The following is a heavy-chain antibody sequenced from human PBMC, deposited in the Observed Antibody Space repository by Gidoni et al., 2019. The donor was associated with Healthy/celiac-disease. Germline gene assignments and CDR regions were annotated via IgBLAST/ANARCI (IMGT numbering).Heavy chain of an antibody. CDR1: GGSFSGYY. Sequence: QVQLQQWGAGLLKPSETLSLTCAVYGGSFSGYYWSWIRQPPGKGLEWIGEINHSGSTNYNPSLKSRVTISVDTSKNQFSLRLSSVTAADTAVYYCATCGGYSSGCWFDPWGQGTLVTVSS. CDR2: INHSGST. V-gene: IGHV4-34*02. CDR3: ATCGGYSSGCWFDP. J-gene: IGHJ5*02. D-gene: IGHD5-18*01.